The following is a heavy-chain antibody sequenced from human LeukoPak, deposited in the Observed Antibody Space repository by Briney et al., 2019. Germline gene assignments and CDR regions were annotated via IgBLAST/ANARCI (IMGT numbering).Heavy chain of an antibody. CDR3: ARGGHYNFDY. Sequence: GGSLRLSCAASGFTFSTYWMKWVRQAPGKGLEWVASIKEDGSDKYYVDSVKGRFSISRDNAKNSLYLQMNSLRTEDAAVYYCARGGHYNFDYWGQGTLVTVSS. V-gene: IGHV3-7*01. J-gene: IGHJ4*02. CDR2: IKEDGSDK. CDR1: GFTFSTYW. D-gene: IGHD4-11*01.